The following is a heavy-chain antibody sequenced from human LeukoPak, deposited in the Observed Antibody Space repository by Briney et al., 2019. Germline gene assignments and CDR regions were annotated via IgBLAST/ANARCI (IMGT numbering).Heavy chain of an antibody. D-gene: IGHD2-15*01. J-gene: IGHJ4*02. CDR3: AKGLVVNDNYFDN. Sequence: PGGSLRPSCAASGFSLKTYAMNWVRQFPGKGLEGVSSIGGSDDTTYYADSVKGRFTISSDYPRNTVSLQMNSLRAEDTAIYFCAKGLVVNDNYFDNWGQGTLVTVSS. V-gene: IGHV3-23*01. CDR1: GFSLKTYA. CDR2: IGGSDDTT.